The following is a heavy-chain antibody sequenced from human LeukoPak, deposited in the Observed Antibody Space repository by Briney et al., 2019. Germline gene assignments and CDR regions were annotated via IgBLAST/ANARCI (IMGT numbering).Heavy chain of an antibody. CDR3: ARWSLTGFSAIDY. V-gene: IGHV4-34*01. D-gene: IGHD3-9*01. Sequence: SEALSLTCAVYGGSFSGYYWSWIRQPPGKGLEWIGEINHSGSTNYNPSLKSRVTISVDTSKNQFSLKLSSVTAADTAVYYCARWSLTGFSAIDYWGQGTLVTVSS. J-gene: IGHJ4*02. CDR1: GGSFSGYY. CDR2: INHSGST.